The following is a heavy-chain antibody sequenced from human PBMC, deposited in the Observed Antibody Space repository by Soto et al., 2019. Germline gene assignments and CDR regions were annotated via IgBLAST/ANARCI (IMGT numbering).Heavy chain of an antibody. D-gene: IGHD3-3*01. CDR1: GYTLTELS. CDR3: ATGQRGTRFLEWLLPNRYYYYGMDV. CDR2: FDPEDGET. J-gene: IGHJ6*02. V-gene: IGHV1-24*01. Sequence: ASVKVSCKVSGYTLTELSMHWVRQAPGKGLEWMGGFDPEDGETIYAQKFQGRVTMTEDTSTDTAYMELSSLRSEDTAVYYCATGQRGTRFLEWLLPNRYYYYGMDVWGQGTTVTVSS.